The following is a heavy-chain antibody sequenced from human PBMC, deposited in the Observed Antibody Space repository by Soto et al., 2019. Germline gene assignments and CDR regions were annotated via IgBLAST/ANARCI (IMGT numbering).Heavy chain of an antibody. Sequence: GGSLRLSCAASGFTFSSYGMHWVRQAPGKGLEWVAVISYDGSNKYYADSVKGRFTISRDNSKNTLYLQMNSLRAEDTAVYYCEKDRRPVAGTGYFDYWGQGTLVTVSS. J-gene: IGHJ4*02. CDR1: GFTFSSYG. CDR3: EKDRRPVAGTGYFDY. V-gene: IGHV3-30*18. CDR2: ISYDGSNK. D-gene: IGHD6-19*01.